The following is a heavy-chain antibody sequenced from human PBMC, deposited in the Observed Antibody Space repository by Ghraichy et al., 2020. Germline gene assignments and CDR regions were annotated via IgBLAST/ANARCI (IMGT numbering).Heavy chain of an antibody. CDR3: TRLPLMTGDFDY. J-gene: IGHJ4*02. V-gene: IGHV3-7*03. Sequence: GGSLRLSCAVSGFTFSNYWMTWVRQAPGKGLEWVANIKEDGSDKYYVDSVKGRFTISRDNAKNSLYLQMNILRAEDTAVYYCTRLPLMTGDFDYWGQGTLVTVSS. CDR1: GFTFSNYW. D-gene: IGHD3-9*01. CDR2: IKEDGSDK.